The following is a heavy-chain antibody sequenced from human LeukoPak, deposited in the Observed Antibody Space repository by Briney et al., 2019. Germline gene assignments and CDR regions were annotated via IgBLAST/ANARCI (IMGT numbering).Heavy chain of an antibody. Sequence: GASVKVSCKASSYTFTSYGISWVRQAPGQGLEWMGWISAYNGNTNYAQKLQGRVTMTTDTSTSTAYMELRSLRSDDTAVYYCARDRVYSSSWYNKHAFDIWGQGTMVTVSS. J-gene: IGHJ3*02. D-gene: IGHD6-13*01. CDR2: ISAYNGNT. CDR1: SYTFTSYG. V-gene: IGHV1-18*01. CDR3: ARDRVYSSSWYNKHAFDI.